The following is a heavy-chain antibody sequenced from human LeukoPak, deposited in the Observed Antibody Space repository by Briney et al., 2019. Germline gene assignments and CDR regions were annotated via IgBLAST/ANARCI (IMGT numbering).Heavy chain of an antibody. Sequence: GGSLRLSCAASGFTFSSYAMSWVRKAPGKGLEWVSAISGSGGSTYYADSVKGRFTISRDNSKNTLYLQMNSLRAEDTAVYYCAKDRARITMIVVVTNFDYWGQGTLVTVSS. CDR2: ISGSGGST. V-gene: IGHV3-23*01. CDR1: GFTFSSYA. D-gene: IGHD3-22*01. J-gene: IGHJ4*02. CDR3: AKDRARITMIVVVTNFDY.